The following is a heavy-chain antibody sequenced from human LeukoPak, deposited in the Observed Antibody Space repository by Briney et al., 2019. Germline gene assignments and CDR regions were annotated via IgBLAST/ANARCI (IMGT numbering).Heavy chain of an antibody. J-gene: IGHJ4*02. Sequence: PSETLSLTCTVSGGSISSSSYYWGWIRQPPGKGLEWIGSIYYSGITYYNPSLKSRVTISVDTSKNQLSLKLSSVTAADTAVYYCARLTFWSGYYHFDYWGQGTLVTVSS. CDR1: GGSISSSSYY. CDR2: IYYSGIT. V-gene: IGHV4-39*01. D-gene: IGHD3-3*01. CDR3: ARLTFWSGYYHFDY.